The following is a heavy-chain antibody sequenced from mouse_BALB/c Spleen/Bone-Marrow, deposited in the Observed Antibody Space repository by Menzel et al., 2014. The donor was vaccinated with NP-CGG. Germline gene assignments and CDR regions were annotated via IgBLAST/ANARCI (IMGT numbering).Heavy chain of an antibody. CDR2: IYPSDSYT. CDR3: TRYGNSHYYAMDY. CDR1: GYTFTSYW. J-gene: IGHJ4*01. Sequence: VQLVQSGAELVRPGASVKLSCRASGYTFTSYWINWVKQRPGQGLEWIGNIYPSDSYTNYNQRFKDKVTLTVDKSSSTAYMQLSSPTSEDSAVYYCTRYGNSHYYAMDYWGQGTSATVSS. V-gene: IGHV1-69*02. D-gene: IGHD1-1*01.